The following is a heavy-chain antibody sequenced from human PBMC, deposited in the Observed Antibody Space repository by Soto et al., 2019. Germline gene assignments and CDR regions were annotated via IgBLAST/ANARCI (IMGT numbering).Heavy chain of an antibody. CDR1: GFIFNTYS. CDR2: ISPSGSYM. V-gene: IGHV3-21*01. CDR3: ARFGLVTFDC. J-gene: IGHJ4*02. D-gene: IGHD3-3*01. Sequence: GSLRLSCAASGFIFNTYSMDWVRQAPGKGLEWVASISPSGSYMYYGDSLKGRFTVSRDNAKNSLYLQMDSLRADDTAIYYCARFGLVTFDCWGQGTLVTVST.